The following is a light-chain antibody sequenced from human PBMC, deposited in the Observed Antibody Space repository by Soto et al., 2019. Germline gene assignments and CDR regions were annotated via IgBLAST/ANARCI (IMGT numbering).Light chain of an antibody. V-gene: IGKV2-28*01. CDR2: LAS. CDR1: QSLLHNTGHNY. J-gene: IGKJ1*01. CDR3: KPGLQTPT. Sequence: VVTQSPLYLPVTPGGPPSISSGSSQSLLHNTGHNYLDWSLQKPGQSPQLLIYLASNRASGVPDRFNVSGSATDFTMRISRVDPEEVGVYDCKPGLQTPTFDQGTKVDIK.